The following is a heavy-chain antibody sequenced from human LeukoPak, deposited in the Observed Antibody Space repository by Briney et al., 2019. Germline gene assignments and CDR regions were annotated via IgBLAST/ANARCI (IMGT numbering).Heavy chain of an antibody. CDR1: GFTFRKYW. J-gene: IGHJ5*02. V-gene: IGHV3-23*01. CDR2: ISGSGGST. Sequence: GGSLRLSCTASGFTFRKYWLHWVRQAPGKGLEWISAISGSGGSTYYADSVKGRFTISRDNSKNTLYLQMNSLRAEDTAVYYCAKSAPRNYGGWFDPWGQGTLVTVSS. D-gene: IGHD5-24*01. CDR3: AKSAPRNYGGWFDP.